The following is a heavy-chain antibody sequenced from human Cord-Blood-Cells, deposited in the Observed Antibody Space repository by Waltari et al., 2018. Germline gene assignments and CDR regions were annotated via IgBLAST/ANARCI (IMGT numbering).Heavy chain of an antibody. D-gene: IGHD3-3*01. CDR2: IYWNDDK. CDR1: GLSLSTSGAG. J-gene: IGHJ5*02. V-gene: IGHV2-5*01. Sequence: QITLKESGPTLVQPTQTLTLTCTFSGLSLSTSGAGVGWLRQPPGKALEWLALIYWNDDKRYSPSLKSRLTITKDTSKNQVVLTMTNMDPVDTATYYCAHRRVVFLEWLTLNWFDPWGQGTLVTVSS. CDR3: AHRRVVFLEWLTLNWFDP.